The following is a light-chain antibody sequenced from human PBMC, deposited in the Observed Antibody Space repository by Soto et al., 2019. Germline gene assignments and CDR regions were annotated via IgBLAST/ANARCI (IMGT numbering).Light chain of an antibody. J-gene: IGLJ2*01. CDR2: DNN. CDR1: SSNIGNNY. Sequence: QSVLTQPPSVSAAPGQKVTISCSGSSSNIGNNYVSWYQQLPGTAPKLLIYDNNMRPSVIPDRFSGSKSGTSATLAITGLQTGDEADYYCATWDTSLSGEVFGGGTKLTVL. CDR3: ATWDTSLSGEV. V-gene: IGLV1-51*01.